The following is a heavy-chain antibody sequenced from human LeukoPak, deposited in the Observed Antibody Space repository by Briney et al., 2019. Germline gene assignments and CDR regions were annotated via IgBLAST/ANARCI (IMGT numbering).Heavy chain of an antibody. CDR1: GGSISSGGYY. V-gene: IGHV4-31*03. J-gene: IGHJ4*02. Sequence: SETLSLTCTVSGGSISSGGYYWSWIRQHPGKGLEWIGYIYYSGSTYYNPSLKSRVTISVDTSKNQFSLKLSSVTAADTAVYYCARKVRYGGGDCYSHWGQGTLVTVSS. CDR3: ARKVRYGGGDCYSH. D-gene: IGHD2-21*02. CDR2: IYYSGST.